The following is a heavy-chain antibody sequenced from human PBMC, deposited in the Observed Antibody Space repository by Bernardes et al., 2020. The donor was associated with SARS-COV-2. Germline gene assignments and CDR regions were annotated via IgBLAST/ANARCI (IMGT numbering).Heavy chain of an antibody. D-gene: IGHD4-4*01. CDR2: IYPGDSDA. V-gene: IGHV5-51*01. J-gene: IGHJ5*02. CDR1: GYSFSTFW. Sequence: GESLKISCKGFGYSFSTFWIGWVRQTPGKGLEWMGNIYPGDSDARYSPSFQGQVTISVDKSINTAYLQWSSLKASDTAMYYCATVRGQQFVTWFDPWGQGTLVTVSS. CDR3: ATVRGQQFVTWFDP.